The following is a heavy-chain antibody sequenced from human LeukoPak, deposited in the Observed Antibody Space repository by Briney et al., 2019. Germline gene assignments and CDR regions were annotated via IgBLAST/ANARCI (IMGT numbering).Heavy chain of an antibody. D-gene: IGHD3-22*01. V-gene: IGHV4-39*01. CDR1: GGSISSSSYY. CDR3: ARLPITMIVVVTDAFDI. J-gene: IGHJ3*02. CDR2: IYYSGST. Sequence: SETLSLTCTVSGGSISSSSYYWGWIRQPLGKGLEWIGSIYYSGSTYYNPSLKSRVTISVDTSKNQFSLKLSSVTAADTAVYYCARLPITMIVVVTDAFDIWGQGTMVTVSS.